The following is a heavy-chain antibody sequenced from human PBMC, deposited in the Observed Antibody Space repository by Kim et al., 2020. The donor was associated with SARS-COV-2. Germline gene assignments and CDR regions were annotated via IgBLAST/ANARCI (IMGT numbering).Heavy chain of an antibody. CDR1: GGSFSGYY. J-gene: IGHJ4*02. V-gene: IGHV4-34*01. D-gene: IGHD3-22*01. CDR2: INHSGST. CDR3: ARERGYRAGEEIGSGYCDY. Sequence: SETLSLTCAVYGGSFSGYYWSWIRQPPGKGLEWIGEINHSGSTNYNPSLKSRVTISVDTSKNQFSLKLSSVTAADTAVYYCARERGYRAGEEIGSGYCDYWGQGTLVTVSS.